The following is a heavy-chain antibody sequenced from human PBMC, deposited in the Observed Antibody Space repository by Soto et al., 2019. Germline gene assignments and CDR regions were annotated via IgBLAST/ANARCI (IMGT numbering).Heavy chain of an antibody. CDR2: ISNTGTT. CDR3: ARGTRSNSGYEPDWYIDL. CDR1: GGSISSGY. J-gene: IGHJ2*01. Sequence: SETLSLTCTVSGGSISSGYWSWLRQSPGEGLEWIGHISNTGTTNYSPSLKSRVFMSVDTSKTQISLKVSSVNAADTAVYYCARGTRSNSGYEPDWYIDLWGRGTLVTVST. V-gene: IGHV4-59*01. D-gene: IGHD5-12*01.